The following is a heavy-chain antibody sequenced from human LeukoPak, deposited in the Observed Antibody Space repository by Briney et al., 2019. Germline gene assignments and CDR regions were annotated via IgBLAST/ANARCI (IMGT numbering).Heavy chain of an antibody. Sequence: SVKVSCKASGRTFSSYAISWVRQAPGQGLEWMGGIIPIFGTANYAQKFQGRVTMTRNTSISTAYMELSSLRSEDTAVYYCARAYYDSSGYYLNWFDPWGQGTLVTVSS. D-gene: IGHD3-22*01. J-gene: IGHJ5*02. CDR3: ARAYYDSSGYYLNWFDP. CDR1: GRTFSSYA. V-gene: IGHV1-69*05. CDR2: IIPIFGTA.